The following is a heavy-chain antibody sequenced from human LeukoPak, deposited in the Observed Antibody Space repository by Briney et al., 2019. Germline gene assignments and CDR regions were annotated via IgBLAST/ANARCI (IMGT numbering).Heavy chain of an antibody. CDR1: GGSFSDYY. J-gene: IGHJ5*02. CDR2: INHSGST. CDR3: ANWGRSGAAPARGANWFDP. Sequence: SETLSLTCAVYGGSFSDYYWSWIRQPPGKGLEWIGEINHSGSTNYNPSLKSRVTISVDTSKNQFSLKLSSVTAADTAVYYCANWGRSGAAPARGANWFDPWGQGTLVTVSS. D-gene: IGHD3-16*01. V-gene: IGHV4-34*01.